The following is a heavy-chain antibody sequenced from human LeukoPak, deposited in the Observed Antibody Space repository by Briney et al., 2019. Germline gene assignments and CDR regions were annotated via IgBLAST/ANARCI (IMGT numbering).Heavy chain of an antibody. Sequence: GGSLRLSCAASGFTFSSYGMHWVRQAPGKGLEWVAFIRYDGSNKYYADSVKGRFTISRDNSKNTLYLQMNSLRAEDTAVYYCAKGSKAIYTYYDYVRGSVGAHAFDIWGQGTMVTVSS. D-gene: IGHD3-16*01. CDR3: AKGSKAIYTYYDYVRGSVGAHAFDI. V-gene: IGHV3-30*02. CDR2: IRYDGSNK. J-gene: IGHJ3*02. CDR1: GFTFSSYG.